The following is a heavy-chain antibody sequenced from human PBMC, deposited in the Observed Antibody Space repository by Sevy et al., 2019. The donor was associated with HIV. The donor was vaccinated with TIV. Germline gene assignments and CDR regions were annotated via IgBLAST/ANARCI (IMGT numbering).Heavy chain of an antibody. J-gene: IGHJ6*02. CDR2: ISDSGYST. V-gene: IGHV3-23*01. D-gene: IGHD3-10*01. Sequence: GSLRLSCVASGFTFSTYAMNWVRQAPGKGLEWVSVISDSGYSTNYADFVKGRFTISRDNSKNTLYLQMNSLRAEDTAVYYCAKDWFYYYYGMDVWGQGTTLTVSS. CDR1: GFTFSTYA. CDR3: AKDWFYYYYGMDV.